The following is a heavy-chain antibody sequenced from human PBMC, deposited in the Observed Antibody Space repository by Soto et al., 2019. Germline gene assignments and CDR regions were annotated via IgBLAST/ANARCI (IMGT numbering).Heavy chain of an antibody. CDR2: IKQDGSEK. CDR1: GYTFSSYW. CDR3: ARGFDYSFDY. D-gene: IGHD4-4*01. Sequence: GGLRLSCAASGYTFSSYWMSWVRQAPGKGLEWVANIKQDGSEKYFVDSVKGRFTLSRDNAKNSQYLQMNSLRAEDTAVYYCARGFDYSFDYWGQGAQVTVSS. V-gene: IGHV3-7*03. J-gene: IGHJ4*02.